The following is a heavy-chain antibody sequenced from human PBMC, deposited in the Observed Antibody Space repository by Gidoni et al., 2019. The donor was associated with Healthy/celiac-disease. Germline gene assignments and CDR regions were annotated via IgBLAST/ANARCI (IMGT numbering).Heavy chain of an antibody. D-gene: IGHD3-10*01. Sequence: EVQLVESGGGLVKPGGSLRLSCAASGFTFRSYSMNWVRQAPGKGLEWVSSISSSSSYIYYADSVKGRFTISRDNAKNSLYLQMNSLRAEDTAVYYCARIRFGELFDAFDIWGQGTMVTVSS. CDR3: ARIRFGELFDAFDI. V-gene: IGHV3-21*01. CDR2: ISSSSSYI. CDR1: GFTFRSYS. J-gene: IGHJ3*02.